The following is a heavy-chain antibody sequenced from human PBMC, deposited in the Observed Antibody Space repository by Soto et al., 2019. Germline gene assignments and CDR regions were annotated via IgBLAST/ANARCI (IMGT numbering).Heavy chain of an antibody. CDR3: ARSQTTVTSYDY. D-gene: IGHD4-17*01. Sequence: PSETLSLTCTVSGDSISSYDWNWIQQPPGKGLEWIGYIYYRGRTNYNPSLKSRVTISVDTSKNQFSLKLSSVTAADTAVYYCARSQTTVTSYDYWGQGTLVTVSS. CDR2: IYYRGRT. V-gene: IGHV4-59*12. CDR1: GDSISSYD. J-gene: IGHJ4*02.